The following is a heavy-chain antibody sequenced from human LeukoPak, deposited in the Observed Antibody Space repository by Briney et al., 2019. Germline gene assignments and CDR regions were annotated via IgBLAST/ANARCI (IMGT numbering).Heavy chain of an antibody. CDR3: ARDSSGYAEFDY. Sequence: GGSLRLSCAASGFTFSTYAMTWVRQAPGKGLEWVSAISGSGGGTYYADSVKGRFTISRDNSKNTLYLQMNSLKAEDTAVYYCARDSSGYAEFDYWDQGTLVTVSS. V-gene: IGHV3-23*01. CDR2: ISGSGGGT. J-gene: IGHJ4*02. CDR1: GFTFSTYA. D-gene: IGHD3-22*01.